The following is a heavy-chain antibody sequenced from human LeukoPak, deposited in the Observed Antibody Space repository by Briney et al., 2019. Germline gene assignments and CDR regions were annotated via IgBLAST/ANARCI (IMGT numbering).Heavy chain of an antibody. J-gene: IGHJ3*02. CDR3: ARERVATASAFEI. Sequence: PGGSLRLSCAASGFTFNNYGMHWVRQAPGKGLEWVANIKEDGSKEYYVDSVKGQFTISRDNAKNSLYLQMNSLRAEDTAAYYCARERVATASAFEIWGQGTMVTVSS. V-gene: IGHV3-7*01. D-gene: IGHD4-23*01. CDR1: GFTFNNYG. CDR2: IKEDGSKE.